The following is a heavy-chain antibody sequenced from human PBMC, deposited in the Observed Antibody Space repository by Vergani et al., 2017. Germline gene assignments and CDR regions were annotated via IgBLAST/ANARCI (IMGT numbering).Heavy chain of an antibody. CDR2: ISSSSSYI. CDR1: GFTFSSYS. D-gene: IGHD3-22*01. CDR3: AKDKYYDSSGYFDY. V-gene: IGHV3-21*04. Sequence: EVQLVESGGGLVKPGGSLRLSCAASGFTFSSYSMNWVRQAPGKGLEWVSSISSSSSYIYYADSVKGRFTISRDNAKNSLYLQMNSLRAEDTALYYCAKDKYYDSSGYFDYWGQGTLVTVSS. J-gene: IGHJ4*02.